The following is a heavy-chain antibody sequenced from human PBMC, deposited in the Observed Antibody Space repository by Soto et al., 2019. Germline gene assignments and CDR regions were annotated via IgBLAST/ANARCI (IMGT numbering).Heavy chain of an antibody. V-gene: IGHV2-5*02. CDR3: AHEPPGSSYFDY. J-gene: IGHJ4*02. Sequence: QITLKESGPTLVKPTQTLTLTCTFSGFSLSASGVGVGWFRQPPGKALEWLALIYWDDNTRYSPSLRSRLAITKDTSKNQMILTMTNMDPVDTATYSCAHEPPGSSYFDYWGQGTLVTVSS. CDR2: IYWDDNT. CDR1: GFSLSASGVG. D-gene: IGHD2-2*01.